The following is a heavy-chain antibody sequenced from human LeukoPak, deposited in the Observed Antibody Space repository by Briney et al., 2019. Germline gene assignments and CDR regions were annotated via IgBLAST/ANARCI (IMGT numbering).Heavy chain of an antibody. D-gene: IGHD3-10*01. CDR3: ARDGVKESSSVFYFDY. CDR2: ISFSGAYI. CDR1: GFNFESYS. V-gene: IGHV3-21*01. Sequence: GGALRLSCAASGFNFESYSMNWVRQAPGKGLEWVSSISFSGAYIYYAASVKGRFTISRDNAKNSVFLQLNSVKVEDTAVYYCARDGVKESSSVFYFDYWGQGTLVTVSS. J-gene: IGHJ4*02.